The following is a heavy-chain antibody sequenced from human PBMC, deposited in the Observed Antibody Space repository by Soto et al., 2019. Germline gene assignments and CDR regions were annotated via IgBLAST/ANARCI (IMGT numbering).Heavy chain of an antibody. Sequence: QVQLVQSGAEVKKPGSSVKVSCKASGGTFSSYAISWVRQAPGQGLEWMGGIIPIFGTANYAQKFQGRVTISAEESTGSAYMERSSLRSEDTAVYYCATSEVVVVDDDGFDIWGQGTMVTVSS. D-gene: IGHD2-15*01. CDR2: IIPIFGTA. CDR1: GGTFSSYA. CDR3: ATSEVVVVDDDGFDI. V-gene: IGHV1-69*01. J-gene: IGHJ3*02.